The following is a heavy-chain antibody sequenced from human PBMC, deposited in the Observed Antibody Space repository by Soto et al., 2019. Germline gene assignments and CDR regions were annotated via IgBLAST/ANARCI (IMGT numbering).Heavy chain of an antibody. D-gene: IGHD2-8*02. CDR2: IYWDDDR. V-gene: IGHV2-5*02. CDR1: GFSLNTRGEG. Sequence: QITLKESGPTLVKPTQTLTLTCTFSGFSLNTRGEGVGWIRQPPGKALEWLALIYWDDDRRYSSSLRNRLTITLDTSKNQVVLTMNNMDPVDTAAYSCAHIRYVTGQIHAFDIWGPGTGVTVSS. J-gene: IGHJ3*02. CDR3: AHIRYVTGQIHAFDI.